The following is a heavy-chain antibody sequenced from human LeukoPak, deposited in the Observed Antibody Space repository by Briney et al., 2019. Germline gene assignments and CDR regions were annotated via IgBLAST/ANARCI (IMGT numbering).Heavy chain of an antibody. CDR2: ISYDGSNK. Sequence: GGSLRLSCAASGFTFSTYSMYWVRQAPGKGLEWVGVISYDGSNKYYADSVKGRFTTSRDNSKNTLYLQMNSLRTEDTAVYYCATDLPHFGELFVTPGYWGQGTLVTVSS. J-gene: IGHJ4*02. V-gene: IGHV3-30*04. CDR1: GFTFSTYS. D-gene: IGHD3-10*01. CDR3: ATDLPHFGELFVTPGY.